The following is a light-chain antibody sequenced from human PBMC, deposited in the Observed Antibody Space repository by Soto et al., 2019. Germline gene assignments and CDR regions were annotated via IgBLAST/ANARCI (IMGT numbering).Light chain of an antibody. V-gene: IGLV1-51*01. J-gene: IGLJ3*02. CDR1: SSNIGHSY. CDR2: DNV. Sequence: QSVLTQPPSVSAAPGQMVTISCSGSSSNIGHSYVFWYRQLPGTAPKLVIFDNVNRPSGIPYRFSGSKAGTSATLGVTGRQTGDEADYYCGAWDTNLSAWVFGGGTKLTVL. CDR3: GAWDTNLSAWV.